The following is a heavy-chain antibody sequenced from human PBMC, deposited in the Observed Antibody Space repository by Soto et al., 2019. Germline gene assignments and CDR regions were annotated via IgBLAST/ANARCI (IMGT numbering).Heavy chain of an antibody. CDR1: GFTFSSSA. D-gene: IGHD2-21*01. J-gene: IGHJ4*02. Sequence: GGSLRLSCAAFGFTFSSSAMSWVRQAPGKGLEWVSTFRESGGTTHYADSVKGRFTISRDTSKNMLFLQMNSLRAEDTAVYYCLRGQNLWPVKDYFDYWGQGTLVTVSS. CDR3: LRGQNLWPVKDYFDY. CDR2: FRESGGTT. V-gene: IGHV3-23*01.